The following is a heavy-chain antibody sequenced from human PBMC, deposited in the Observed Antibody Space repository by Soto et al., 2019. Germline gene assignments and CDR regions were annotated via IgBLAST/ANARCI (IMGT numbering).Heavy chain of an antibody. CDR3: ASDHGTYGPSWIDS. J-gene: IGHJ5*01. V-gene: IGHV3-23*01. CDR2: LSGSGGTT. Sequence: EVQLLESGGGLVQPGGSLRLSCAASGFTFSSYAMSWVRQTPGKGLEWVSTLSGSGGTTYYADSVKGQFTISRDNSKSTLYLQMNSLRAEDTAVDYCASDHGTYGPSWIDSWGQGTLVTVSS. D-gene: IGHD3-10*01. CDR1: GFTFSSYA.